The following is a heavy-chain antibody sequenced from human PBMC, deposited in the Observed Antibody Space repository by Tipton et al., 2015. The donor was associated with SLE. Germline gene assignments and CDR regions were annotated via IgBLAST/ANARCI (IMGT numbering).Heavy chain of an antibody. V-gene: IGHV4-34*01. CDR2: INHSGST. CDR3: ARVPYRRAFDI. CDR1: FSSYD. Sequence: FSSYDVNWVRQPPGKGLEWIGEINHSGSTNYNPSLKSRVTISVDTSKNQFSLKLSSVTAADTAVYYCARVPYRRAFDIWGQGTMVTVSS. J-gene: IGHJ3*02. D-gene: IGHD1-26*01.